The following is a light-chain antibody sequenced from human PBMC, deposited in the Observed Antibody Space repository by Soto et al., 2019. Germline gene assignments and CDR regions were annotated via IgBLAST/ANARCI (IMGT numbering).Light chain of an antibody. CDR1: QSLLHRNGYNY. CDR2: LGS. J-gene: IGKJ2*01. CDR3: MQALQTSYT. V-gene: IGKV2-28*01. Sequence: DLVMTQSPLSLPVTPGEPASISCRSSQSLLHRNGYNYLDWYLQKPGQSPQLLIYLGSNRASGVPDRLSGSGSGTDFTLKISRVEAEDVGVYYCMQALQTSYTFGQGTKLDIK.